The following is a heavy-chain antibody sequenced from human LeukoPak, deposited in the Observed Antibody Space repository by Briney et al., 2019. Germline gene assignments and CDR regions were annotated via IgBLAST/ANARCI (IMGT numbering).Heavy chain of an antibody. V-gene: IGHV4-59*01. CDR1: GGSISGYY. J-gene: IGHJ2*01. CDR3: ARLNDIAVAGSPKDWYFDL. D-gene: IGHD6-19*01. CDR2: IYYSGGT. Sequence: KPSETLSLTCIVSGGSISGYYWNWIRQAPGKGLEWIGYIYYSGGTNYNPSLKSRVALSVDTSKMQFSLKLSSVTAADTAVYYCARLNDIAVAGSPKDWYFDLWGRGTLVTVSS.